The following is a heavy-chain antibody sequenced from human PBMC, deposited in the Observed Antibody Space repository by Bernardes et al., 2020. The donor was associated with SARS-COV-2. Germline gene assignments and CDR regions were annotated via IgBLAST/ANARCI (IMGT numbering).Heavy chain of an antibody. J-gene: IGHJ5*02. CDR2: IYYSGST. CDR1: GGSISSGGYY. Sequence: LSLTCTVSGGSISSGGYYWSWIRQHPGKGLEWIGYIYYSGSTYYNPSLKSRFTISVDTSKNQFSLKLSSVTAADTAVYYCARGIPQSITIFGVVIPGNWFDPWGQGTLVTVSS. D-gene: IGHD3-3*01. V-gene: IGHV4-31*03. CDR3: ARGIPQSITIFGVVIPGNWFDP.